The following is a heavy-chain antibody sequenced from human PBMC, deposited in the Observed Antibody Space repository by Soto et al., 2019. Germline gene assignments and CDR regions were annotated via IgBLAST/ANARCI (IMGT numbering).Heavy chain of an antibody. CDR3: ARQGSNEDYYYGVDV. V-gene: IGHV1-69*12. CDR1: GGTFSSYA. J-gene: IGHJ6*02. Sequence: QVQLVQSGAEVKKPGSSVKVSCKASGGTFSSYAINWVRQAPGQGLEWMGGIIRIFGTPDYAQRFQGRVTMTADESKSTAYMELSSLRSEDTAVYCWARQGSNEDYYYGVDVWGQATTVTVSS. CDR2: IIRIFGTP. D-gene: IGHD3-10*01.